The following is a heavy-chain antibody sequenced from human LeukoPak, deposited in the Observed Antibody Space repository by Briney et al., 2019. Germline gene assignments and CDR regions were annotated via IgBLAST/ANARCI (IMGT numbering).Heavy chain of an antibody. CDR1: GGSISSGSYY. CDR2: IYHSGST. D-gene: IGHD2-15*01. V-gene: IGHV4-31*03. CDR3: ARDRRGRYCSGGSCYDY. Sequence: PSETLSLTCTVSGGSISSGSYYWNWIRQHPGKGLEWIGYIYHSGSTYYNPSLKSRVTISVDTSKNQFSLKLSSVTAADTAVYYCARDRRGRYCSGGSCYDYWGQGTLVTVSS. J-gene: IGHJ4*02.